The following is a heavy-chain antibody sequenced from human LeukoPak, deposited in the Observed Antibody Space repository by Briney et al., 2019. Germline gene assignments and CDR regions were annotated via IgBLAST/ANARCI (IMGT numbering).Heavy chain of an antibody. D-gene: IGHD6-13*01. V-gene: IGHV3-7*01. CDR3: ARGESGRSWCLNWYFDL. J-gene: IGHJ2*01. CDR1: GFTFVNYW. CDR2: IKQDGSEK. Sequence: GGSLRLSCAASGFTFVNYWMSWVRQAPGKGLEWVANIKQDGSEKYYVDSVKGRFTISRDNAKNSLYLQMNSLRAEDTAVYSCARGESGRSWCLNWYFDLWGRGTLVTVSS.